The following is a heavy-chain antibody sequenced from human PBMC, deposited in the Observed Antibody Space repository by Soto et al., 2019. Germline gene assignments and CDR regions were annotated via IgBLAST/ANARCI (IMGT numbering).Heavy chain of an antibody. V-gene: IGHV1-2*04. CDR2: INPNSGGT. CDR3: ARAQLTGDRATFDY. CDR1: GYTFTGYY. Sequence: ASVKVSCKASGYTFTGYYMHWVRQAPGQGLEWMGWINPNSGGTNYAQKFQGWVTMTRDTSISTAYMELSRLRSDDTAVYYCARAQLTGDRATFDYWGQGTLVTVSS. D-gene: IGHD3-9*01. J-gene: IGHJ4*02.